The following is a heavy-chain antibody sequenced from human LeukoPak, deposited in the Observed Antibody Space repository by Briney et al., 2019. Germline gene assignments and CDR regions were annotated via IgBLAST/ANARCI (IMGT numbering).Heavy chain of an antibody. Sequence: GGSLRLSCAASGFRVSDFTMTWVRQAPGKGPEWVSAIGGRGGSTYYADSLGGRFTISRDNSKDMLYLQMNSLKVEDTATYYCGKEGGAWGQGTKVTVSS. D-gene: IGHD3-16*01. CDR2: IGGRGGST. CDR3: GKEGGA. CDR1: GFRVSDFT. J-gene: IGHJ5*02. V-gene: IGHV3-23*01.